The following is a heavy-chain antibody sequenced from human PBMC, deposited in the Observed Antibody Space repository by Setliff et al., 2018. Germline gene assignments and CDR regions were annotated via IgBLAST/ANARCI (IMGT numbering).Heavy chain of an antibody. CDR3: ARTCRGSGCYAGLEC. D-gene: IGHD2-15*01. CDR2: IWHEGGNK. CDR1: GFTFSNYR. Sequence: GGSLRLSCAASGFTFSNYRMHWVRQAPGKGLEWVAVIWHEGGNKYHADSVKGRFTISRDNSKKALYLQMNSLRPEDTAVYYCARTCRGSGCYAGLECWGQGTPVTVSS. J-gene: IGHJ4*02. V-gene: IGHV3-33*08.